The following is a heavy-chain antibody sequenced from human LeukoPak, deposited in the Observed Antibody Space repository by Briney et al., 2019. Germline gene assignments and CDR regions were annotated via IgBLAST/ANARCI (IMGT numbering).Heavy chain of an antibody. CDR2: IYPGDSDT. V-gene: IGHV5-51*01. CDR1: GYSFTSYW. J-gene: IGHJ6*02. D-gene: IGHD3-9*01. Sequence: GESLKISCKGSGYSFTSYWIGWVRQMPGKGLEWMGIIYPGDSDTRYSPSFQGQVTISADKSISTAYLQWSSLKASDTAMYYCARQAVSYDILTGYYGGMDVWGQGTTVTVSS. CDR3: ARQAVSYDILTGYYGGMDV.